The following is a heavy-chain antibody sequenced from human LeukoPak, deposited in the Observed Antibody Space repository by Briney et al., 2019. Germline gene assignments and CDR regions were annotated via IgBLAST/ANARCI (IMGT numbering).Heavy chain of an antibody. V-gene: IGHV1-8*03. J-gene: IGHJ3*02. Sequence: ASVKVSCKGSGYSFSTYDINWVRQATGQGLEWMGWMNPNSGNTGYTQKFQGRVTFSRNTSITTAYMELSTLGSEDTAVYYCARAGPHSISSYDVFGIWGQGTMVTVSS. CDR2: MNPNSGNT. CDR1: GYSFSTYD. CDR3: ARAGPHSISSYDVFGI. D-gene: IGHD6-6*01.